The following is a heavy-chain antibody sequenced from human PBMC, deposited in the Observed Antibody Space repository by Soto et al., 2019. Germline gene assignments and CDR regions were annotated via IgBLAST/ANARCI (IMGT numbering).Heavy chain of an antibody. CDR1: GFTFSSYG. J-gene: IGHJ4*02. V-gene: IGHV3-33*01. CDR2: IWYDGSNK. CDR3: ARESEDLTSNFDY. Sequence: GGSLRLSCAASGFTFSSYGMHWVRQAPGKGLEWVAVIWYDGSNKYYADSVKGRFTISRDNSKNTLYLQMNSLRAEDTAVYYCARESEDLTSNFDYWGQGTLVTVSS.